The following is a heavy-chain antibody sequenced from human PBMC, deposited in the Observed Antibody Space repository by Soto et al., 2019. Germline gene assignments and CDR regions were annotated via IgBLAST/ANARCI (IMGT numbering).Heavy chain of an antibody. CDR1: GFTFSSYG. J-gene: IGHJ4*02. V-gene: IGHV3-33*01. CDR2: IWYDGSNK. CDR3: ARESEDLTSNFDY. Sequence: GGSLRLSCAASGFTFSSYGMHWVRQAPGKGLEWVAVIWYDGSNKYYADSVKGRFTISRDNSKNTLYLQMNSLRAEDTAVYYCARESEDLTSNFDYWGQGTLVTVSS.